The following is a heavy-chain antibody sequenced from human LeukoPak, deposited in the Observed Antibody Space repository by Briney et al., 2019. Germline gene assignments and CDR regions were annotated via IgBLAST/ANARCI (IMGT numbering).Heavy chain of an antibody. CDR3: ARAYDFWSGSLDY. D-gene: IGHD3-3*01. J-gene: IGHJ4*02. V-gene: IGHV3-7*01. CDR1: GFTFSSYW. Sequence: GGSLRLSCAASGFTFSSYWMSWVRQAPGKGLEWVANIKQDGSEKYYVDSVKGRFTISRDNAKNSLYLQMNSLRAEDTAVYYCARAYDFWSGSLDYWGQGTLVTVSS. CDR2: IKQDGSEK.